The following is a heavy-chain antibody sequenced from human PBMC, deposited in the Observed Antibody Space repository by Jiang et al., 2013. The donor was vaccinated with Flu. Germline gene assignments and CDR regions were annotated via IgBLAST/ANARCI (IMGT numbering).Heavy chain of an antibody. D-gene: IGHD2-21*01. Sequence: PGLVKPSQTLSLTCTVSGGSISSGDYYWSWIRQPPGKGLEWIGYIYYSGSTYYNPSLKSRVTISVDTSKNQFSLKLSSVTAADTAVYYCARDHRTRPIGFDYWGQGTLVTVSS. CDR1: GGSISSGDYY. CDR2: IYYSGST. V-gene: IGHV4-30-4*01. J-gene: IGHJ4*02. CDR3: ARDHRTRPIGFDY.